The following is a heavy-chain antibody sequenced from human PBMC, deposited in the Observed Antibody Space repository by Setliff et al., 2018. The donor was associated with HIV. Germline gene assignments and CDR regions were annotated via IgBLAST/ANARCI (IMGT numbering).Heavy chain of an antibody. Sequence: SETLSLTCTVSGGSISSYFWSWIRQPPGKGLEWIGHIYTSGRTNYNPSLKSRVTISVDTSKNQFSLNLSSVTAADTAVYYCASLFHDTSAPWLYYFDHWGQGTLVTVSS. D-gene: IGHD3-22*01. CDR1: GGSISSYF. CDR2: IYTSGRT. CDR3: ASLFHDTSAPWLYYFDH. J-gene: IGHJ4*02. V-gene: IGHV4-4*08.